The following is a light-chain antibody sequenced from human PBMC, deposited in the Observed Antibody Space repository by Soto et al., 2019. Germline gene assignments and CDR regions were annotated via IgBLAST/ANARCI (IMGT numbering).Light chain of an antibody. CDR1: HDVSTF. V-gene: IGKV1-39*01. Sequence: IQMTQSPSSLSASIGDSVTITCRASHDVSTFLNWYQQRPGKAPKLLIYAASSLQTGVPSTFSGSGSGTDFTLTISSLQREDIATYFCQQSFNSPTFGQGTKLEIK. CDR3: QQSFNSPT. J-gene: IGKJ2*01. CDR2: AAS.